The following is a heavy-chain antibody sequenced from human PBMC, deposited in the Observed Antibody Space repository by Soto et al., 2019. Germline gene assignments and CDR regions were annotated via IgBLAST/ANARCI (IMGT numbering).Heavy chain of an antibody. CDR1: GGSISGYY. V-gene: IGHV4-59*06. CDR2: IYYNGIT. Sequence: KPSETLSLTCTVSGGSISGYYWSWIRQPPEKGLEWIGYIYYNGITYYNPSLKSRVSISVDTSSNQFSLKLSSVTAADTAVYYCATKPNALYYFDFWGQGTLVTVSS. J-gene: IGHJ4*02. D-gene: IGHD3-16*01. CDR3: ATKPNALYYFDF.